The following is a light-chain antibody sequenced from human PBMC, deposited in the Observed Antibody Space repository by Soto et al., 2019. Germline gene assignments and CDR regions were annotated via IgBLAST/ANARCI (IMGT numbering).Light chain of an antibody. CDR3: QQYNNWPPLT. V-gene: IGKV3D-15*01. CDR2: DAS. Sequence: IMMSQNNTHPSVSPGEKATLSCRVSQSVSSNLAWYQQKPGQAPRLIIYDASNRATGIPARFSGSGSGTEFTLTISSLQSEDFAVYYCQQYNNWPPLTFGQGTKVDIK. J-gene: IGKJ1*01. CDR1: QSVSSN.